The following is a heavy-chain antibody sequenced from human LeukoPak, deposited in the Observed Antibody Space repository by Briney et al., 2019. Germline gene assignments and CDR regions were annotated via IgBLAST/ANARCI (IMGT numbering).Heavy chain of an antibody. D-gene: IGHD6-19*01. CDR1: GGSFSGYY. CDR2: ISHSGST. V-gene: IGHV4-34*01. Sequence: SETLSLTCAVYGGSFSGYYWSWIRQPPGKGLEWIGEISHSGSTNYNPSLKSRVTISVDTSKNQFSLKLSSVTAADTAVYYCARWAGLIHYYYYGMDVWGQGTTVTVSS. CDR3: ARWAGLIHYYYYGMDV. J-gene: IGHJ6*02.